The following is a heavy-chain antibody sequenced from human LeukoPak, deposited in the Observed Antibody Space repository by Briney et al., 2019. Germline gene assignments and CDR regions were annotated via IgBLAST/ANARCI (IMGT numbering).Heavy chain of an antibody. J-gene: IGHJ4*02. D-gene: IGHD6-19*01. CDR1: GFIFSSYA. CDR3: AKPPSSGSGWMTFDY. Sequence: GGSLRLSCAASGFIFSSYAMSWVRQAPGKGLEWVSTISGSGGSTYYADSVKGRFTISRDNSKNTVYLQMNSLRAEDTAVYYCAKPPSSGSGWMTFDYWGQGTLVTVSS. CDR2: ISGSGGST. V-gene: IGHV3-23*01.